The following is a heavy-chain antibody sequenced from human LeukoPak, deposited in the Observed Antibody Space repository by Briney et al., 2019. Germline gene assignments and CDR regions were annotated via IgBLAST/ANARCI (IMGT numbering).Heavy chain of an antibody. CDR1: GFTFSSYE. CDR2: ISSSGSTI. CDR3: AKSRHPYNWNDGAFFDY. D-gene: IGHD1-20*01. V-gene: IGHV3-48*03. Sequence: GGSLRLSCAASGFTFSSYEMNWVRQAPGKGLEWVSYISSSGSTIYYADSVKGRFTISRDNAKNSLYLQMNSLRAEDTAVYYCAKSRHPYNWNDGAFFDYWGQGTLVTVSS. J-gene: IGHJ4*02.